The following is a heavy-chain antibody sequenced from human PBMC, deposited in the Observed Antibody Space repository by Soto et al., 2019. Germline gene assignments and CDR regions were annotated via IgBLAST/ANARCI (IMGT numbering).Heavy chain of an antibody. J-gene: IGHJ4*02. Sequence: QVQLVQSGAEVKKPGASVKVSCKASGYTFTNYGFSWVRQAPGQGLEWMGWISAYNGNTNYAQNLQGRVTMTTDTSSSTVYMELRSLRSDDTAVYYCSSGTTVGVPFDSWGQGTLMTVSS. V-gene: IGHV1-18*01. D-gene: IGHD4-17*01. CDR2: ISAYNGNT. CDR1: GYTFTNYG. CDR3: SSGTTVGVPFDS.